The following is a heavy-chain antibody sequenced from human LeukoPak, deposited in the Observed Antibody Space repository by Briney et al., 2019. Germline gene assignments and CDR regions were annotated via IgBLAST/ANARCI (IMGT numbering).Heavy chain of an antibody. J-gene: IGHJ4*02. Sequence: GGSLRLSCAASGFTFSSYSMNWVRQAPGKGLEWVSSISSSSSYIYYADSVKGRFTISRDDAKNSLYLQMNSLRAEDTAVYYCARGDSSGYYCPYWGQGTLVTVSS. CDR3: ARGDSSGYYCPY. CDR1: GFTFSSYS. D-gene: IGHD3-22*01. CDR2: ISSSSSYI. V-gene: IGHV3-21*01.